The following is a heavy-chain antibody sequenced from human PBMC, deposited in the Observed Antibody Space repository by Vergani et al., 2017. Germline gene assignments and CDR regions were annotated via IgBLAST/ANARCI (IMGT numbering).Heavy chain of an antibody. V-gene: IGHV1-46*01. CDR3: ARDLSAPITVKVTLKCDP. D-gene: IGHD5-24*01. CDR1: GYTFTSYY. J-gene: IGHJ5*02. Sequence: QVQLVQSGAEVKKPGASVKVSCKASGYTFTSYYMHWVRQAPGQGLEWIGIINPSGGSTSYAQKFQGRVTMTRDTSTSTVYMELSSLRSEDTAVYYCARDLSAPITVKVTLKCDPWEEGTLVTVSS. CDR2: INPSGGST.